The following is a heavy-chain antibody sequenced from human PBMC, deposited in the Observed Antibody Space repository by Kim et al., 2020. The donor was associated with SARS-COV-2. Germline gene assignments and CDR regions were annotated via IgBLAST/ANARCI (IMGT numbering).Heavy chain of an antibody. V-gene: IGHV4-39*07. Sequence: SETLSLTCAVSGGSITSTINDTFYYWGWIRQPPGKGLEWIGSIFYSGSTYYNPSLKSRVPMSLDTSKNQFSLKLTSVSAADTALYYCARASYCSGGYCYPRRWFDPWGQGTLVTVSS. D-gene: IGHD2-15*01. CDR3: ARASYCSGGYCYPRRWFDP. CDR1: GGSITSTINDTFYY. J-gene: IGHJ5*02. CDR2: IFYSGST.